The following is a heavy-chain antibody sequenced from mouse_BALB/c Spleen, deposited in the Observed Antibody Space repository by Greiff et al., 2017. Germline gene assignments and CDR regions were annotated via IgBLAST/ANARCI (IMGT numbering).Heavy chain of an antibody. J-gene: IGHJ2*01. CDR2: ISSGGST. V-gene: IGHV5-6-5*01. Sequence: DVKLVESGGGLVKPGGSLKLSCAASGFTFSSYAMSWVRQTPEKRLAWVASISSGGSTYYPDSVKGRFTISRDNARNILYLQMSSLRSEDTAMYYCAREGDYDFDYWGPGTTLTVSS. CDR1: GFTFSSYA. CDR3: AREGDYDFDY. D-gene: IGHD2-4*01.